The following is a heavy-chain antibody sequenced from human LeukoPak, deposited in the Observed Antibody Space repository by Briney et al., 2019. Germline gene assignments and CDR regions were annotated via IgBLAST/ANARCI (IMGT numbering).Heavy chain of an antibody. V-gene: IGHV4-39*07. J-gene: IGHJ4*02. CDR1: GGSISSSSYY. CDR3: ARRTHAPSSYSSGWYKGWSTWRY. Sequence: SETLSLTCTVSGGSISSSSYYWGWIRQPPGKGLEWIGSIYYSGSTYYNPSLKSRVTISVDTSKNQFSLKLSSVTAADTAVYYCARRTHAPSSYSSGWYKGWSTWRYWGQGTLVTVSS. D-gene: IGHD6-19*01. CDR2: IYYSGST.